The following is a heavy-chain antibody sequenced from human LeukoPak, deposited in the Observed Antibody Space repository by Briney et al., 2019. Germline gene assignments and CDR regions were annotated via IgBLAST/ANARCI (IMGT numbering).Heavy chain of an antibody. J-gene: IGHJ6*02. Sequence: GGSLRLSCAASGFTFSSYWMSWVRQAPGKGLEWVANIKQDGSEKYYVDSVKGRFTISRDNAKNSLYLQMNSLRAEDTAVYYCARDRRGYSSGWFPHYYYYYGMDVWGQGTTVTVSS. D-gene: IGHD6-19*01. CDR3: ARDRRGYSSGWFPHYYYYYGMDV. CDR1: GFTFSSYW. CDR2: IKQDGSEK. V-gene: IGHV3-7*01.